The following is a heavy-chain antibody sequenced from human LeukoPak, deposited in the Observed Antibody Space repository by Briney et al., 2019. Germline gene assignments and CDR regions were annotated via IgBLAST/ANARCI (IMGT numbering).Heavy chain of an antibody. Sequence: GVSMMISCRGSAYSFTSCWISWVRQMPRKGLKRRGIIYTGDSDTRYSPSSQGQLTISADKSISTAYVQESSLKASDTAMYYCARLVVAIAPLDPWGQGTLVTVSS. J-gene: IGHJ5*02. V-gene: IGHV5-51*01. CDR2: IYTGDSDT. CDR3: ARLVVAIAPLDP. D-gene: IGHD2-15*01. CDR1: AYSFTSCW.